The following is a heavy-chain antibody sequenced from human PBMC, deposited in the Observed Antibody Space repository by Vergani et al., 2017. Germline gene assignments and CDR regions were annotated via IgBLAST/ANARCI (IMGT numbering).Heavy chain of an antibody. V-gene: IGHV3-49*04. J-gene: IGHJ4*02. CDR1: GFTFGDYA. D-gene: IGHD3-22*01. CDR2: IRSKAYGGTT. Sequence: EVQLVESGGGLVQPGRSLRLSCTASGFTFGDYAMSWVRQAPGKGLEWVGFIRSKAYGGTTEYAASVKGRFTISRDDSKSIAYLQMNSLKTEDTAVYYCTRAWAHYYDSSGRGSVDYWGQGTLVTVSS. CDR3: TRAWAHYYDSSGRGSVDY.